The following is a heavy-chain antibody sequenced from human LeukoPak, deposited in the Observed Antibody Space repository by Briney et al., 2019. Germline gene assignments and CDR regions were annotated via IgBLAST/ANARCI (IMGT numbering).Heavy chain of an antibody. CDR3: ARLLGYCSSTSCRGAFDI. CDR2: IYPGDSDT. Sequence: GESLKISCKGSGYSFTSYWIAWVRQMPGKGLEWMGIIYPGDSDTRYSPSFEGQVAISADKSISTAYLQWSSLKASDTAMYYCARLLGYCSSTSCRGAFDIWGQGTMVTVPS. CDR1: GYSFTSYW. J-gene: IGHJ3*02. D-gene: IGHD2-2*01. V-gene: IGHV5-51*01.